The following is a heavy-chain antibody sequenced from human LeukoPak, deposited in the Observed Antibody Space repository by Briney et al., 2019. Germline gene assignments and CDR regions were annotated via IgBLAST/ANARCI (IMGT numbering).Heavy chain of an antibody. J-gene: IGHJ3*02. V-gene: IGHV4-39*07. CDR2: IYYSGST. Sequence: SETLSLTCTVSGGSISSSSYYWGWIRQPPGKGLEWIGSIYYSGSTYYNPSLKSRVTISVDTSKNQFSLKLSSVTAADTAVYFCARDPQGGTTSDAFDIWGQGTMVTVSS. D-gene: IGHD1-1*01. CDR1: GGSISSSSYY. CDR3: ARDPQGGTTSDAFDI.